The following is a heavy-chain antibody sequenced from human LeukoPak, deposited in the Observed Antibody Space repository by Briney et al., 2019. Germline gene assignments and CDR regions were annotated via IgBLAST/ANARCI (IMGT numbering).Heavy chain of an antibody. CDR3: AKDIALLWFGELFGLDY. CDR2: IRYDGSNK. CDR1: GFTFSSYG. D-gene: IGHD3-10*01. Sequence: GGSLRLSCAASGFTFSSYGTHWVRQAPGKGLEWVAFIRYDGSNKYYADSVKGRFTISRDNSKNTLYLQMNSLRAEDTAVYYCAKDIALLWFGELFGLDYWGQGTLVTVSS. V-gene: IGHV3-30*02. J-gene: IGHJ4*02.